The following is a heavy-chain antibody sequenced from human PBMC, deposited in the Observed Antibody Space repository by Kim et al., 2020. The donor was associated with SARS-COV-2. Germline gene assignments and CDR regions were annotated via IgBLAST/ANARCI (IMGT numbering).Heavy chain of an antibody. D-gene: IGHD6-13*01. J-gene: IGHJ5*02. V-gene: IGHV3-11*01. CDR2: ISSSGSTI. CDR1: GFTFSDYY. CDR3: ARDDGRIAAAWEPPNINWFDP. Sequence: GGSLRLSCAASGFTFSDYYMSWIRQAPGKGLEWVSYISSSGSTIYYADSVKGRFTISRDNAKNSLYLQMNSLRAEDTAVYYCARDDGRIAAAWEPPNINWFDPWGQGTLVTVSS.